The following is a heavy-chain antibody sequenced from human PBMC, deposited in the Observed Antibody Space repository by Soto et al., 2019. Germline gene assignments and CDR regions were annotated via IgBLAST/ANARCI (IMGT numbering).Heavy chain of an antibody. J-gene: IGHJ6*02. CDR1: GFIFSSYA. D-gene: IGHD1-1*01. V-gene: IGHV3-23*01. Sequence: GGSLRLSCAASGFIFSSYAMGWDRQAPGKGLECVSVISGSGANTYYADAVKGRFTISRDNSKNTLYLQMNSLRAEDTAIFYCAKEMKVGTKYYYYGMDVWGQGTTVTVSS. CDR3: AKEMKVGTKYYYYGMDV. CDR2: ISGSGANT.